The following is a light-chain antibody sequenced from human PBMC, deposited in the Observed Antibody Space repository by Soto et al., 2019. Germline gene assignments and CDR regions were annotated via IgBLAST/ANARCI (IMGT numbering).Light chain of an antibody. CDR2: AAS. CDR1: QTISSW. V-gene: IGKV1-5*01. J-gene: IGKJ4*01. Sequence: EIRLTQAATTGSGSVGDRFTSTCRASQTISSWLAWYQQKPGKAPKLLIYAASTLKSGAPSRFSGSGCGTDFTLIISRLPPDDFATYYYQECNSPLTVGGGTKVDIK. CDR3: QECNSPLT.